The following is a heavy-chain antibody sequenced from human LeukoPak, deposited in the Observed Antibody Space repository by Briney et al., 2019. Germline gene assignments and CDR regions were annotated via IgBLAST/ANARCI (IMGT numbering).Heavy chain of an antibody. J-gene: IGHJ5*02. D-gene: IGHD2-2*01. CDR3: ARDWFLPGSRLLSRDGSWFDP. CDR1: GYTFTRYY. V-gene: IGHV1-2*02. Sequence: ASVTVSCQASGYTFTRYYMHGLRQAPGRGLEWMGWINPNSGSTNYAQKFQGRVTMTRDTSISTAYMELSRLRSDDAAVYYCARDWFLPGSRLLSRDGSWFDPWGQGTLVTVSS. CDR2: INPNSGST.